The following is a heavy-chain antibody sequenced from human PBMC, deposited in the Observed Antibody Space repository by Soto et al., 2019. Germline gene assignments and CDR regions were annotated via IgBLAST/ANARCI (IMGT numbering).Heavy chain of an antibody. Sequence: QVPLVQSGAEVKKPGASVKVSCKASGYTFTSYGISWVRQAPGQGLEWMGWISAYNGNTNYAQKLQGRVTMTTDTSTSTAYMELRSLRSDDTAVYYCARTYCSSTSRYDLGPGDAFDIWGQGTMVTVSS. CDR1: GYTFTSYG. J-gene: IGHJ3*02. CDR3: ARTYCSSTSRYDLGPGDAFDI. D-gene: IGHD2-2*01. CDR2: ISAYNGNT. V-gene: IGHV1-18*01.